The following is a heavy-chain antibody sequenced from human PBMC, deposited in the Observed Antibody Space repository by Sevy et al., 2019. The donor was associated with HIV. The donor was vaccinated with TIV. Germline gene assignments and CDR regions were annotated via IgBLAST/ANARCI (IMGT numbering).Heavy chain of an antibody. D-gene: IGHD3-9*01. J-gene: IGHJ5*02. CDR1: GYSFTSYW. V-gene: IGHV5-51*01. CDR2: IYPGDSDT. CDR3: ARKYYDILTGYYRFDP. Sequence: GESLKISCKGSGYSFTSYWIGWVRQMPGKGLEWMGIIYPGDSDTRYSPSFQGQVTISADKSISTAYLRRSSLKASDTAMYYCARKYYDILTGYYRFDPWGQGTLVTVSS.